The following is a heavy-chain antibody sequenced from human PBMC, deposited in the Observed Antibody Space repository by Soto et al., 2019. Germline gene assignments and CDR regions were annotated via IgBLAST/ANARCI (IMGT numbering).Heavy chain of an antibody. CDR2: IYYSGST. J-gene: IGHJ5*02. Sequence: SETLSLTCTVSGGSISSYYWSWIRQPPGKGLEWLGYIYYSGSTNYNPSLKSRVTISVDTSKNQFSLKLSSVTAADTAVYYCATADLVVVPSGIGWFSPWGQGTLGTVGS. CDR1: GGSISSYY. CDR3: ATADLVVVPSGIGWFSP. V-gene: IGHV4-59*01. D-gene: IGHD2-2*01.